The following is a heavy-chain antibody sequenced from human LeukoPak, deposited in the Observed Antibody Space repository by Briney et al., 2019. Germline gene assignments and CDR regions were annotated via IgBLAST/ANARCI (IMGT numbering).Heavy chain of an antibody. CDR2: IYHSGST. CDR3: ARAQAADTEYYFDY. V-gene: IGHV4-4*02. D-gene: IGHD6-13*01. Sequence: RTSETLSLTCAVSGGSICSRNWWSWVRQPPGKGLEWIGEIYHSGSTNYNPSLKSRVTISVDKSKNQFSLKLSSVTAADTAVYYCARAQAADTEYYFDYWGQGTLVTVSS. CDR1: GGSICSRNW. J-gene: IGHJ4*02.